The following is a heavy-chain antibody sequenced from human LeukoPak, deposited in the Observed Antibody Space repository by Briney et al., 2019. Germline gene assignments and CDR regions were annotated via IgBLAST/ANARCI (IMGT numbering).Heavy chain of an antibody. J-gene: IGHJ3*02. CDR3: ARSGPDAFDI. CDR1: GGTFSSYA. D-gene: IGHD5-12*01. CDR2: IIPIFGTA. V-gene: IGHV1-69*13. Sequence: SVKVSCKASGGTFSSYAISWVRQAPGQGLEWMGGIIPIFGTANYAQKFQGRVTITADESTSTAYVELSSLRSEDTAVYYCARSGPDAFDIWGQGTMVTVSS.